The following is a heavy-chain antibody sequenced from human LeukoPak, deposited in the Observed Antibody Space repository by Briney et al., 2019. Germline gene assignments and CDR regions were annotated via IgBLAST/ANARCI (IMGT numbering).Heavy chain of an antibody. CDR3: AREYYYDSSGYSY. Sequence: SETLSLTCAVYGGSFSGYYWSWIRQPPGKGLEWIGEINHSGSTNYNPSLKSRVTISVDTSKNQFSLKLSSVTAADTAVYYCAREYYYDSSGYSYWGQGTLVTVSS. D-gene: IGHD3-22*01. CDR2: INHSGST. J-gene: IGHJ4*02. V-gene: IGHV4-34*01. CDR1: GGSFSGYY.